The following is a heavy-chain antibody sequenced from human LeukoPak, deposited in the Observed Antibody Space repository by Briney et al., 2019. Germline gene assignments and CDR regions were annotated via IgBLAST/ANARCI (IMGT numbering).Heavy chain of an antibody. CDR2: IYGGGDT. CDR1: GFTVNNNY. D-gene: IGHD3-3*01. J-gene: IGHJ4*02. CDR3: AKESGYYHY. Sequence: GGSLRLSCAASGFTVNNNYVNWVRQTPGKGLEWVSIIYGGGDTSYADSVKGRFTISRDNSKNTVYLQMNSLRAEDTAVYYCAKESGYYHYWGQGTLVTVSS. V-gene: IGHV3-53*01.